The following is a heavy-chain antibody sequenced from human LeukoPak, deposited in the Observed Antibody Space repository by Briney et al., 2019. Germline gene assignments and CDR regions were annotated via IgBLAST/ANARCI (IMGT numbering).Heavy chain of an antibody. V-gene: IGHV3-7*03. CDR2: IKEDGSEK. D-gene: IGHD5-12*01. CDR3: ARESQRGYSGYDKREFDY. J-gene: IGHJ4*02. Sequence: GGSLRLSCAASGITFSSYWMSWVRQAPGKGLEWVANIKEDGSEKYYVDSVKGRFTISRDNAKNSLYLQMDSLRAEDTAVYYCARESQRGYSGYDKREFDYWGQGTLVTVPS. CDR1: GITFSSYW.